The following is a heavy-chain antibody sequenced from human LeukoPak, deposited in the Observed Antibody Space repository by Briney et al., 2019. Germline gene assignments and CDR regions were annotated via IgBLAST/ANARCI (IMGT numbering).Heavy chain of an antibody. V-gene: IGHV3-23*01. D-gene: IGHD3-22*01. J-gene: IGHJ4*02. CDR2: ISNDGGGT. CDR3: AKGSSGYFFDH. CDR1: GFNLGSYG. Sequence: GGSLRLSCAASGFNLGSYGMSWVRQAPAKGLEWVSSISNDGGGTFSAGSVRGRFTISRDNSKNTLFLQMDSLRAEDTALYFCAKGSSGYFFDHWGQGSLVTVSS.